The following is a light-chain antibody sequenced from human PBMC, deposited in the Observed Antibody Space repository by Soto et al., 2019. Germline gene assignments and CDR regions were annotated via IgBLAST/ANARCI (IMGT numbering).Light chain of an antibody. Sequence: DIQMTQSPSTLSGSVGDRVTITCRASLTIRSWLAWYQQKPGKAPKLLNYKASTLKTGVPSRFSGSGSGTEFTLTIISLQPDDFATYYCQHYNSYSEAFGQGTKVELK. CDR2: KAS. J-gene: IGKJ1*01. CDR1: LTIRSW. V-gene: IGKV1-5*03. CDR3: QHYNSYSEA.